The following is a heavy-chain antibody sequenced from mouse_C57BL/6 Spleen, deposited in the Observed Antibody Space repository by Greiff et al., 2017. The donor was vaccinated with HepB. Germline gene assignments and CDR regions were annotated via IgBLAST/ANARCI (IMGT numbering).Heavy chain of an antibody. Sequence: VHLVESGPGLVQPSQSLSITCTVSGFSLTSYGVHWVRQSPGKGLEWLGVIWSGGSTDYNAAFISRLSISKDNSKSQVFFKMNSLQADDTAIYYCAINYDYYAMDYWGQGTSVTVSS. CDR3: AINYDYYAMDY. V-gene: IGHV2-2*01. CDR1: GFSLTSYG. D-gene: IGHD1-1*02. J-gene: IGHJ4*01. CDR2: IWSGGST.